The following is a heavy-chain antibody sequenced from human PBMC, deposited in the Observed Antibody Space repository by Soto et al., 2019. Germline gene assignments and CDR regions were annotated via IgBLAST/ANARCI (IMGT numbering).Heavy chain of an antibody. CDR3: ARDRPGPQHYFYY. Sequence: SETLSLTCAVSGGSISSGGYSWSWIRQPPGKGLECIGYIYHSGSTYYNPSLKSRVTISVDRSKNQFSLKLSSVTAADTAVYYCARDRPGPQHYFYYWGLGNMVTVSS. CDR1: GGSISSGGYS. V-gene: IGHV4-30-2*01. J-gene: IGHJ4*02. D-gene: IGHD6-6*01. CDR2: IYHSGST.